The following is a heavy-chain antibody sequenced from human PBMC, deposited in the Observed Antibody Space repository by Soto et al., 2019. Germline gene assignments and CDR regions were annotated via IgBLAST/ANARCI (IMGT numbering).Heavy chain of an antibody. CDR2: IDYSGST. CDR1: GGSISSGGHY. Sequence: SETLSLTCTVSGGSISSGGHYWSWIRQHPGKGLEWIGYIDYSGSTHSNPSLRSRVTISVDTSKNQFFLKLSSVTAADTAVYYCAGDRLGLPLDYWGQGTLVTVSS. V-gene: IGHV4-31*02. D-gene: IGHD4-17*01. CDR3: AGDRLGLPLDY. J-gene: IGHJ4*02.